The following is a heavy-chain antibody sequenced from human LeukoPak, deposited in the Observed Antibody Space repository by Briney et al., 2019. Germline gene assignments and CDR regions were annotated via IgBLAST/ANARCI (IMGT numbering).Heavy chain of an antibody. CDR1: GSISSYY. CDR2: IYTSGST. V-gene: IGHV4-4*09. Sequence: SETLSLTCTVSGSISSYYWSWIRQPPGKGLEWIGYIYTSGSTNYNPSLKSRVTISVDTSKNQFSLDLSSVTAADTAVFYCARQKCTSTSCLTKNAFDIWGQGTMVTVSS. CDR3: ARQKCTSTSCLTKNAFDI. J-gene: IGHJ3*02. D-gene: IGHD2-2*01.